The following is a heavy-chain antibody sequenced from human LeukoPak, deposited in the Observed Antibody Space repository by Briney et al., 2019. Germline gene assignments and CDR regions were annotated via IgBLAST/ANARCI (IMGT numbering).Heavy chain of an antibody. V-gene: IGHV3-73*01. J-gene: IGHJ4*02. Sequence: PGGSLRLSXAASGFTFSGSAMHWVRQASGKGLEWVGRIRSKANSYSTAYAATVKGRFTISRDDSKNTAYLQMNSLKTEDTAVYYCTTSGAYYYDSSVNAGWGQGTLVTVSS. CDR1: GFTFSGSA. D-gene: IGHD3-22*01. CDR3: TTSGAYYYDSSVNAG. CDR2: IRSKANSYST.